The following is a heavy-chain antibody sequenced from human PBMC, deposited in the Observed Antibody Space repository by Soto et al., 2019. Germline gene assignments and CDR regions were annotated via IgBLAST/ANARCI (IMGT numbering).Heavy chain of an antibody. Sequence: QVQLVQSGAEVKKPGASVKVSCKASGYTFTSYAMHWVRQAPGQRLEWMGWINAGNGNTKYSQKFQGRVTITRDTSASTAYMVLSSLRSEDTAVYYCARDKLSSFNYYYGMDVWGQGTTVTVSS. D-gene: IGHD6-6*01. CDR1: GYTFTSYA. V-gene: IGHV1-3*01. J-gene: IGHJ6*02. CDR3: ARDKLSSFNYYYGMDV. CDR2: INAGNGNT.